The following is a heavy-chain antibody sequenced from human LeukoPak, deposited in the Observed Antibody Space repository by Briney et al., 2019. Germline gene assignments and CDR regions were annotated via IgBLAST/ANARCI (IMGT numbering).Heavy chain of an antibody. V-gene: IGHV3-7*03. Sequence: PGGSLRLSCVASGFTFSRHWMTWVRQALGKGLEWLANINPDGGDKFYLDSVKGRFTMSRDNDWNTLYLQMNSLRADDAAVYSCARLKGTTSVFDYWGQGTLVTVSS. CDR2: INPDGGDK. J-gene: IGHJ4*02. CDR1: GFTFSRHW. CDR3: ARLKGTTSVFDY. D-gene: IGHD4-17*01.